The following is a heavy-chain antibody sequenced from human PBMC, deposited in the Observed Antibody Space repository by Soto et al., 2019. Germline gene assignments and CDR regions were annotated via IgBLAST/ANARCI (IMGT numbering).Heavy chain of an antibody. J-gene: IGHJ3*02. Sequence: GRSLRLSCAASGFTFSSYSMNWVRQAPGKGLEWVSYISSSSSTIYYADSVKGRFTISRDNAKNSLYLQMNSLRAEDTAVYYCARARKDCSSTSCYAAFDIWGQGTMVTVSS. V-gene: IGHV3-48*01. CDR1: GFTFSSYS. CDR2: ISSSSSTI. D-gene: IGHD2-2*01. CDR3: ARARKDCSSTSCYAAFDI.